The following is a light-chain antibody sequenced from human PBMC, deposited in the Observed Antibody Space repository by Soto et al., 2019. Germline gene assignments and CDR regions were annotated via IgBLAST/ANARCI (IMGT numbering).Light chain of an antibody. V-gene: IGLV2-11*01. J-gene: IGLJ1*01. CDR1: SSDVGAYNY. Sequence: QSALTQPRSVSGSPGQSVTISCTGTSSDVGAYNYVSWYQQHPAKAPNLMIYDVSKRPSGVPDRFSGSKSDNTASLTISGLQAEDEGDYYCCSYTNSAYVFGTGTKLTVL. CDR3: CSYTNSAYV. CDR2: DVS.